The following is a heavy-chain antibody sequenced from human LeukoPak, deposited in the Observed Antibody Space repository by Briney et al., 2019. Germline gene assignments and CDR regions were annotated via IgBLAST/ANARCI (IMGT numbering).Heavy chain of an antibody. V-gene: IGHV4-61*02. CDR3: ASSQLLSGRNWFDP. D-gene: IGHD2-2*01. CDR1: GGSISSGSYY. CDR2: IYTSGST. J-gene: IGHJ5*02. Sequence: PSETLSLTCTVSGGSISSGSYYWSWIRQPAGKGLEWIGRIYTSGSTNYNPSLKSRVTISVDTSKNQFSLKLSSVTAADTAVYYCASSQLLSGRNWFDPWGQGILVTVSS.